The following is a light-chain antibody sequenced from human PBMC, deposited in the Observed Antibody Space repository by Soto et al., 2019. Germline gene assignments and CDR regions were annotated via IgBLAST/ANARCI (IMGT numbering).Light chain of an antibody. V-gene: IGLV1-40*01. CDR2: RNS. CDR1: SSNIGAGYD. Sequence: QSVLTQPPSVSGAPGQRVTISCTGSSSNIGAGYDVHWYQQLPGTAPKLLIFRNSNRPSGVPDRFSGSKSGTSASLAITGLQADDEADYYCQSYDGSVGGVFGGGTKLTVL. J-gene: IGLJ3*02. CDR3: QSYDGSVGGV.